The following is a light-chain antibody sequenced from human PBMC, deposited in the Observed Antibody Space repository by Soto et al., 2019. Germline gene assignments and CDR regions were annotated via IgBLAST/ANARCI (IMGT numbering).Light chain of an antibody. J-gene: IGLJ1*01. CDR2: DVS. V-gene: IGLV2-11*01. CDR1: SSDVGGYNY. CDR3: CSYAGSYLGV. Sequence: QSVLTQPRSVSGSPGQSVTISCTGTSSDVGGYNYVSWYQQNPGKAPKLMIYDVSKRPSGVPDRFSGSKSGNTASLTISGLQAEDEADYYCCSYAGSYLGVFGTGTKVTVL.